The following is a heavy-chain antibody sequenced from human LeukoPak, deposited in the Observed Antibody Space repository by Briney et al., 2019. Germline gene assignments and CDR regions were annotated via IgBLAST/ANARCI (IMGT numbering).Heavy chain of an antibody. J-gene: IGHJ4*02. Sequence: GGSLRLSCAASGFTFSSYGMHWVRQAPGKGLEWVAFTPYHGVSRYYTESVKGRFTISRDNSKSTLYLQMNSLRIEDTAVYYCAKDRHGDYTSDYWGQGTLVIVSS. V-gene: IGHV3-30*02. D-gene: IGHD4-17*01. CDR2: TPYHGVSR. CDR1: GFTFSSYG. CDR3: AKDRHGDYTSDY.